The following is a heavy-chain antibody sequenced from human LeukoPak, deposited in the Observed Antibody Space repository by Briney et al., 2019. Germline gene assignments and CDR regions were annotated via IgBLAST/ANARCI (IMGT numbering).Heavy chain of an antibody. V-gene: IGHV3-74*01. CDR1: GFTFSSYW. CDR3: ASSPPAAALPV. Sequence: QPGGSLRLSCSASGFTFSSYWMHWLRQAPGKGLVWVSHINNDGSTTSYAESVKGRFTISRDNAKKTLFLQMHSLRAEGTALYYCASSPPAAALPVWGQGTMVTVSS. D-gene: IGHD6-25*01. J-gene: IGHJ3*01. CDR2: INNDGSTT.